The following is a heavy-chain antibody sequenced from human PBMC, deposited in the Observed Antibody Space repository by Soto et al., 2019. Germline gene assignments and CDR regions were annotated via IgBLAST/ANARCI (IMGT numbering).Heavy chain of an antibody. D-gene: IGHD2-15*01. CDR2: IYNSGST. CDR3: ARGGGSPDY. J-gene: IGHJ4*02. V-gene: IGHV4-59*11. CDR1: GGSISSHY. Sequence: QVQLQESGPGLVKPSETLSLTCTVSGGSISSHYWGWIRQPPGMGLEYIGYIYNSGSTNYNPSLKSRVTISVDTSKNQFSLKLSSVTAADTAVYFCARGGGSPDYWGQGTLVTVSS.